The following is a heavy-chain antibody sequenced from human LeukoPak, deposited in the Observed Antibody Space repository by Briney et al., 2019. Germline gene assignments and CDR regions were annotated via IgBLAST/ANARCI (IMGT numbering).Heavy chain of an antibody. J-gene: IGHJ4*02. CDR3: ARQRAAIWGFDY. Sequence: TSETLSLTCAVSGGSLSGYYWSWIRQPPGKGLEWIGEINHTGSTTYHPSLKSRVTISVDTSKNQFSLKLSSVTAADTAVYYCARQRAAIWGFDYWGQGTLVTVSS. D-gene: IGHD3-16*01. V-gene: IGHV4-34*01. CDR1: GGSLSGYY. CDR2: INHTGST.